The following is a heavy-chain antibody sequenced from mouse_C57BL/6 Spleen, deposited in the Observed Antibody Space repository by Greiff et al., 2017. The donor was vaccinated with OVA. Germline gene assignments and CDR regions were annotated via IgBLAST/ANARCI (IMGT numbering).Heavy chain of an antibody. CDR1: GYTFTSYW. V-gene: IGHV1-64*01. CDR2: IHPNSGST. CDR3: ARNHFGYFDY. Sequence: QVQLQQPGAELVKPGASVKLSCKASGYTFTSYWMHWVKQRPGQGLEWIGMIHPNSGSTNYNEKFKSKATLTVDKSSSTTYMQLSSLTSEDSAVYYCARNHFGYFDYWGQGTTLTVSS. J-gene: IGHJ2*01.